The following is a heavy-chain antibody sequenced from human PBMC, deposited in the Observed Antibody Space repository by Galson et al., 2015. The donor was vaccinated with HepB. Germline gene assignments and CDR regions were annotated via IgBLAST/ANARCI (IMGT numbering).Heavy chain of an antibody. CDR3: AKEGPSPSGTNGVCYTPRTGALDY. CDR2: ISGSGGST. Sequence: SLRLSCAASGFTFSSFAMTWVRQAPGKGLEWVSAISGSGGSTYYADSVKSRFSISRDSTKNTLYLQMNSLRAEDTAVYYCAKEGPSPSGTNGVCYTPRTGALDYWGQGTLVTVSS. CDR1: GFTFSSFA. J-gene: IGHJ4*02. V-gene: IGHV3-23*01. D-gene: IGHD2-8*01.